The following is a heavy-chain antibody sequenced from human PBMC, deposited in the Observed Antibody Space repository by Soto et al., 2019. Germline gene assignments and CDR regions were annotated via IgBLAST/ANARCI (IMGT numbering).Heavy chain of an antibody. CDR3: ARESGLRNYYFGY. V-gene: IGHV1-2*02. D-gene: IGHD3-9*01. Sequence: ASVKVSCKASGYTFTGYYMHWVRQAPGQGLEWMGWINPNSGGTNYAQKFQGRVTMTRDTSISTAYMELSRLRSDDTAVYYCARESGLRNYYFGYWGQGTLVTVSS. J-gene: IGHJ4*02. CDR1: GYTFTGYY. CDR2: INPNSGGT.